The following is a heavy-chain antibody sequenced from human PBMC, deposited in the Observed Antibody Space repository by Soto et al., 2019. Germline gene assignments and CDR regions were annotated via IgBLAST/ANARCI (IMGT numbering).Heavy chain of an antibody. V-gene: IGHV1-46*03. J-gene: IGHJ4*01. CDR1: GYTFSSYY. Sequence: ASVKVSCKASGYTFSSYYMHWVRQAPGQGLEWMGLINPSNDGTSYAQKFQGRVFMSKDTSTSTVYMELSSLRSDDTAVYYCSRVGPTYFQDSSGNYDAYWG. D-gene: IGHD3-22*01. CDR2: INPSNDGT. CDR3: SRVGPTYFQDSSGNYDAY.